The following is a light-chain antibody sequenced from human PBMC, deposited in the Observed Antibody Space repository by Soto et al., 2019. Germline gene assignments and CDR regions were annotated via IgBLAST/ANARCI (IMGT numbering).Light chain of an antibody. CDR2: GAS. V-gene: IGKV3-20*01. J-gene: IGKJ4*02. Sequence: EIVLTQSPGTLSLSPGERATLSCRASQSFSSTYLAWYQQKPGQAPRLLIYGASSRATGIPDRFSGSGSGTEFALAISRLEPEDFAVYYCQQYVSSLTGGVVTK. CDR1: QSFSSTY. CDR3: QQYVSSLT.